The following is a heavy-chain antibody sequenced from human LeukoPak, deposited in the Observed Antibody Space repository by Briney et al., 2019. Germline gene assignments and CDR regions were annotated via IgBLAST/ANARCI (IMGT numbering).Heavy chain of an antibody. CDR3: AREYCSSTSCYFDY. J-gene: IGHJ4*02. V-gene: IGHV3-21*01. CDR2: ISSSSSYI. D-gene: IGHD2-2*01. Sequence: NPGGSLRLSCAASGFTFSSYSMNWVRQAPGKGLEWVSSISSSSSYIYYADSVKGRFTISRDNAKNSLYLQMNSLRAEDTAVYYCAREYCSSTSCYFDYWGQGTLVTVSS. CDR1: GFTFSSYS.